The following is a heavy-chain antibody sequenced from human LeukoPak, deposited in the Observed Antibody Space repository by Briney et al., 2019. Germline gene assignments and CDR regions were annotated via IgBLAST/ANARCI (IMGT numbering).Heavy chain of an antibody. CDR1: GGSFSGYY. CDR3: AGGQEQWEVVQRAVKFDY. J-gene: IGHJ4*02. Sequence: SETLSLTCAVYGGSFSGYYWTWIRQPPGKGLEWIAEINHTGSTNYNPSLKSRVTISVDTSKNQFSLILNSVTAADTAVYYCAGGQEQWEVVQRAVKFDYWGQGTLVTVSS. CDR2: INHTGST. V-gene: IGHV4-34*01. D-gene: IGHD1-1*01.